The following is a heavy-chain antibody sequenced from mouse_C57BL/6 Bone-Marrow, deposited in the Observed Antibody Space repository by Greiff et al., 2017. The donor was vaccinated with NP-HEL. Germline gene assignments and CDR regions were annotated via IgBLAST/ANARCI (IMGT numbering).Heavy chain of an antibody. V-gene: IGHV3-6*01. Sequence: VQLKESGPGLVKPSQSLSLTCSVTGYSITSGYYWNWIRQFPGNKLEWMGYISYDGSNNYNPSLKNRISITRDTSKNQFFLKLNSVTTEDTATYYCARWLLREYYFDYWGQGTTLTVSS. CDR1: GYSITSGYY. J-gene: IGHJ2*01. CDR2: ISYDGSN. CDR3: ARWLLREYYFDY. D-gene: IGHD1-1*01.